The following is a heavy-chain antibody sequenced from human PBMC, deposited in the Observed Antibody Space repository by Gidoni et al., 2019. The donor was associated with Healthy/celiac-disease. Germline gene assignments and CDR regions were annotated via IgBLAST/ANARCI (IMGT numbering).Heavy chain of an antibody. CDR1: GFSLSNARMG. J-gene: IGHJ5*02. V-gene: IGHV2-26*01. D-gene: IGHD4-17*01. CDR2: IFSNDEK. Sequence: QVTLTESGPVLVTPTAPLTLTCPVSGFSLSNARMGVSWIRQPPGKALEWLAHIFSNDEKSYSTSLKSRLTISKDTSKSQVVLTMTNMDPVDTATYYCARIVDYGDYGWFDPWGQGTLVTVSS. CDR3: ARIVDYGDYGWFDP.